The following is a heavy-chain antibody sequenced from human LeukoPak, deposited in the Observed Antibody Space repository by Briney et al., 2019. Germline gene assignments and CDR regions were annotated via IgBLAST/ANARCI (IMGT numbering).Heavy chain of an antibody. V-gene: IGHV1-18*01. Sequence: GASVKVSCKAYGYTFTSYGISWVRQAPGQGLEWMGLISAYNGNTNYAQKLPGRLTLTTDTSTSTAYMELRSLRSDDTAVYYCAGGGRWLQSRAFDIWGQGTMVTVSS. CDR1: GYTFTSYG. CDR3: AGGGRWLQSRAFDI. D-gene: IGHD5-24*01. CDR2: ISAYNGNT. J-gene: IGHJ3*02.